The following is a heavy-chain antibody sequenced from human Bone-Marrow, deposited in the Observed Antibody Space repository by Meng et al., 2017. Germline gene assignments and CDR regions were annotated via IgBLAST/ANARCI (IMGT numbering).Heavy chain of an antibody. Sequence: EVHLVESGGDLGEPGGSLRLSCAASGFYFSNAWMSWVRQAPGKGLEWVGRIKSNTDGGTAEYAAPVTGRFTISRDDSKSTLYLQLSGLTTDDTGVYYCTWDDKAVSDYWGQGTLVTVSS. D-gene: IGHD3-9*01. J-gene: IGHJ4*02. CDR2: IKSNTDGGTA. CDR3: TWDDKAVSDY. CDR1: GFYFSNAW. V-gene: IGHV3-15*01.